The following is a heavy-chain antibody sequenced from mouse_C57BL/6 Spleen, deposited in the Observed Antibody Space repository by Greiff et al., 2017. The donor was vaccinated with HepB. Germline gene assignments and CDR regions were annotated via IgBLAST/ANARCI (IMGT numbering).Heavy chain of an antibody. CDR3: ARCFYGYYYAMDY. J-gene: IGHJ4*01. D-gene: IGHD2-2*01. V-gene: IGHV1-18*01. Sequence: VQLQQSGPELVKPGASVKIPCKASGYTFTDYNMDWVKQSHGKSLEWIGDINPNNGGTIYNQKFKGKATLTVDKSSSTAYMELRSLTSEDTAVYYCARCFYGYYYAMDYWGQGTSVTVSS. CDR1: GYTFTDYN. CDR2: INPNNGGT.